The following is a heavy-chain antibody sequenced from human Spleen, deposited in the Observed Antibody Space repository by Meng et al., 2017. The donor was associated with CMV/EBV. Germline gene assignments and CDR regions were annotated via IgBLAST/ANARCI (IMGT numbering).Heavy chain of an antibody. J-gene: IGHJ4*02. CDR2: IYSGGST. CDR3: ARGKVGATKGYFDY. Sequence: ASGFTVSSNYMSWVRQAPGKGLEWVSVIYSGGSTYYADSVKGRFTISRDNSKNTLYLQMNSLRAEDTAVYYCARGKVGATKGYFDYWGQGTLVTVSS. CDR1: GFTVSSNY. D-gene: IGHD1-26*01. V-gene: IGHV3-53*01.